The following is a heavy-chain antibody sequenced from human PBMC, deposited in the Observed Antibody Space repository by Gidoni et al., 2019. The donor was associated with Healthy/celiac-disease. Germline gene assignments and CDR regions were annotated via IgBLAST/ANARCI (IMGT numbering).Heavy chain of an antibody. CDR3: ARVEAWDDY. Sequence: QVQLQQWGAGLLKPSETLSLTCAVYGESFSGYYWSGIRQPPGKGLEGIGEINHSGSTNYNPSLKSRVTISVDTSKNQFSLKLSSVTAADTAVYYCARVEAWDDYWGQGTLVTVSS. CDR1: GESFSGYY. V-gene: IGHV4-34*01. CDR2: INHSGST. J-gene: IGHJ4*02. D-gene: IGHD1-26*01.